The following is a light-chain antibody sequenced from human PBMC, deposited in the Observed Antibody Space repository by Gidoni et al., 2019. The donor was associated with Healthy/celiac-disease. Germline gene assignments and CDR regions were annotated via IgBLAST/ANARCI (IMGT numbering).Light chain of an antibody. V-gene: IGLV1-40*01. CDR2: GNS. CDR1: RSNIRAVYD. J-gene: IGLJ1*01. Sequence: QSVLPQQPSVSGAPGQSVTISCTGSRSNIRAVYDVHWYQQLPGTAPKLLIYGNSNRPSGVPDRFSGSKSGTSASLAITGLQAEDEADYYCQSYDSSLSGYVFGTGTKVTVL. CDR3: QSYDSSLSGYV.